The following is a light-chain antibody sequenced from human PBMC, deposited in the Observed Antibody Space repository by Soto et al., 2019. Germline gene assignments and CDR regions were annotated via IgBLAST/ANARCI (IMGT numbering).Light chain of an antibody. CDR2: GAS. J-gene: IGKJ4*01. CDR1: QSVSSN. V-gene: IGKV3-15*01. CDR3: QQYNDWPHT. Sequence: ETVMTQSPATLSVSPGEVATLSCRASQSVSSNLAWYQQRPGQTPRLLVYGASIRATGMSARFSGSGSGTEFTLTISSLQSEDFALYYCQQYNDWPHTFGGGTKVEIK.